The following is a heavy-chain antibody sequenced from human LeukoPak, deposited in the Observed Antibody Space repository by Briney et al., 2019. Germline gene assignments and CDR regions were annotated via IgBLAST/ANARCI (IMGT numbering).Heavy chain of an antibody. CDR3: ARDIAAAAFDY. CDR2: IYYSGST. Sequence: PSETLSLTCTVSGGSVSNGSYYWSWIRQPPGKGLEWIGYIYYSGSTNYNPSLKSRVTISVDTSKNQISLKLSSVTAADTAVYYCARDIAAAAFDYWGQGTLVTVSS. V-gene: IGHV4-61*01. D-gene: IGHD6-13*01. J-gene: IGHJ4*02. CDR1: GGSVSNGSYY.